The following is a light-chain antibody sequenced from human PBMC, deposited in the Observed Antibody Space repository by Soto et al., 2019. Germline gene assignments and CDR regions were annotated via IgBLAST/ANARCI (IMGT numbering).Light chain of an antibody. V-gene: IGKV3-15*01. Sequence: EVVMTQSPATVSVSPGEGVTLSCRASQTISNDLAWYQQNPGQAPRLLIYGASTRATGVPARVSGGGSGTEFTLTISSLQSEDFAFYYCQQNNKWPPVTFGGGTKVEIK. CDR3: QQNNKWPPVT. CDR1: QTISND. CDR2: GAS. J-gene: IGKJ4*01.